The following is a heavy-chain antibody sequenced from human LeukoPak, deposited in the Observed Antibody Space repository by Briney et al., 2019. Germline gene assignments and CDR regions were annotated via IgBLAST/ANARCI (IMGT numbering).Heavy chain of an antibody. CDR2: IHNSATT. D-gene: IGHD3-22*01. V-gene: IGHV4-61*09. CDR3: ARELYDSSGYYLKGHAFDI. CDR1: GGSITSGSYY. Sequence: PSQTLSLTCTVSGGSITSGSYYWSWIRQPPGKGLEWIGYIHNSATTNCNPSLKSRVTISVDTSKNQFSLKLSSVTAADTAVYYCARELYDSSGYYLKGHAFDIWGQGTMVTVSS. J-gene: IGHJ3*02.